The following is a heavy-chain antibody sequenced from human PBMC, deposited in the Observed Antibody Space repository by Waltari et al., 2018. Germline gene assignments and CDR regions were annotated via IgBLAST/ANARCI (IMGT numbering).Heavy chain of an antibody. CDR2: IYHSGST. J-gene: IGHJ4*02. CDR3: ARAGRDVHYDVWSGYPYYFDY. Sequence: QVQLQESGPGLVKPSETLSLTCNVSGYPISSGYYWAWIRQPPGKGLEWIGNIYHSGSTYYTPSLKSRVTISGDTSKNQFSLKLRAVTAADTAVYYCARAGRDVHYDVWSGYPYYFDYWGQGTLVTVSS. CDR1: GYPISSGYY. D-gene: IGHD3-3*01. V-gene: IGHV4-38-2*02.